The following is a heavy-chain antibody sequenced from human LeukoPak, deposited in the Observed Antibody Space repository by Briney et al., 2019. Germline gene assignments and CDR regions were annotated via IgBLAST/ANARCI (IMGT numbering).Heavy chain of an antibody. Sequence: QPGGSLRLSCAASGFTFSRFGMHWVRQAPGKGLEWVAVISYDGSNKYYADSVKGRFTISRDNSKNTLYLQMNSLRAEDTAVYYCAKDAAAGTRPYYSDYWGQGTLVTVSS. CDR2: ISYDGSNK. CDR3: AKDAAAGTRPYYSDY. CDR1: GFTFSRFG. V-gene: IGHV3-30*18. D-gene: IGHD6-13*01. J-gene: IGHJ4*02.